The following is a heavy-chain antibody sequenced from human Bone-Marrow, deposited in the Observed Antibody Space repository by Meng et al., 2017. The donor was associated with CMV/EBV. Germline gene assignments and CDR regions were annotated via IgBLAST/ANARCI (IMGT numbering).Heavy chain of an antibody. CDR2: VYSYGNT. Sequence: GSLRLSCTVSGASISSHYYNWIRQSPGKGLEWIGYVYSYGNTNYNPSLKSRVTMSADTSKNQFSLKLTSVTAADTAVYYCVTARPFAVFTDWGQGALVTVSS. D-gene: IGHD2-21*01. J-gene: IGHJ4*02. V-gene: IGHV4-59*11. CDR3: VTARPFAVFTD. CDR1: GASISSHY.